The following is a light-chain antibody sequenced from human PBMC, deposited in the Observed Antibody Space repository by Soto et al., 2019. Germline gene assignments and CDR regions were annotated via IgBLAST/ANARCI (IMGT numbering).Light chain of an antibody. CDR3: QHYGSSLWT. J-gene: IGKJ1*01. CDR2: VTS. CDR1: QSISSSS. V-gene: IGKV3-20*01. Sequence: EIVLTQSPGTLSLSQGGRATLSCRASQSISSSSLAWYQQRPGQAPRLLIYVTSSRATGIPDRFSGSGSGTDFTLTISRLEPEDFAVYYCQHYGSSLWTFGQGTKVEIK.